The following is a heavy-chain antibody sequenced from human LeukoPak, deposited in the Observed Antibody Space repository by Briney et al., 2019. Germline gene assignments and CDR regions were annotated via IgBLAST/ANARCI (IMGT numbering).Heavy chain of an antibody. Sequence: ASVKVSCKASGYTFTSYGISWVRQAPGQGLECMGWISAYNGNTNYAQKLQGRVTMTTDTSTSTAYMELRSLRSDDTAVYYCARDRKIAVAASFDYWGQGTLATVSS. J-gene: IGHJ4*02. CDR3: ARDRKIAVAASFDY. V-gene: IGHV1-18*01. CDR1: GYTFTSYG. CDR2: ISAYNGNT. D-gene: IGHD6-19*01.